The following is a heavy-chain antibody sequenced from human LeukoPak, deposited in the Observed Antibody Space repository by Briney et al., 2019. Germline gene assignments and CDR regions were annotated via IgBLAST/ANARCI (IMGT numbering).Heavy chain of an antibody. CDR3: ARSTLPGRSGRTEFFQH. V-gene: IGHV3-11*01. D-gene: IGHD6-19*01. J-gene: IGHJ1*01. CDR2: ISDSGNTI. Sequence: AGRSLRLSCAAAGFTFSNYYMTWTRQAPGKWLQWISFISDSGNTIYYADSVEGRFTISRDNAKNSLYLQMHSLKAEDTAMYYCARSTLPGRSGRTEFFQHWGQGTLVTVSS. CDR1: GFTFSNYY.